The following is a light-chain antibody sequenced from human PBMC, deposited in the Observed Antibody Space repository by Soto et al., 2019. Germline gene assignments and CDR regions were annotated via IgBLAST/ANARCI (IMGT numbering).Light chain of an antibody. CDR2: GVS. V-gene: IGKV3-15*01. J-gene: IGKJ4*01. CDR3: QQYYNWLPLT. Sequence: EIVLTQFPAALSVSPGERASLSCRASQSVINNIAWYQQKPGQAPRLLIYGVSTRATGVPARFSGSGSGIEFTLSISSLQSEDFAVYYCQQYYNWLPLTFGGGTKVDIK. CDR1: QSVINN.